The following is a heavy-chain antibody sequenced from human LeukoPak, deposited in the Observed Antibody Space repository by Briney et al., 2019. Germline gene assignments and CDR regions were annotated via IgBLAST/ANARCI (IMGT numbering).Heavy chain of an antibody. Sequence: GGSLRLSCAASGFTFSSNWMHWVRQTPGKGLEWVSYLSSSSSSIYYADSVKGRFTISRDNAKKSLYLQMNSLRAEDTAVYYCARIWVINCSGGSCYYFEYWGQGTLVTVSS. CDR2: LSSSSSSI. CDR1: GFTFSSNW. CDR3: ARIWVINCSGGSCYYFEY. D-gene: IGHD2-15*01. V-gene: IGHV3-48*01. J-gene: IGHJ4*02.